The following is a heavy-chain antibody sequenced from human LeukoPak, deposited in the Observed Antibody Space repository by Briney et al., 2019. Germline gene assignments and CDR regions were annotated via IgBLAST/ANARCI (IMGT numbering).Heavy chain of an antibody. CDR2: INPSGGST. D-gene: IGHD2-2*01. CDR1: GYTFTSYY. V-gene: IGHV1-46*01. Sequence: ASVKVSCKASGYTFTSYYMHWVRQAPGQGLEWMGIINPSGGSTSYAQKFQGRVTMTRDMSTSTVYMELSSLRSEDTAVYYCARWSYLARGFDYWGQGTLVTVSS. J-gene: IGHJ4*02. CDR3: ARWSYLARGFDY.